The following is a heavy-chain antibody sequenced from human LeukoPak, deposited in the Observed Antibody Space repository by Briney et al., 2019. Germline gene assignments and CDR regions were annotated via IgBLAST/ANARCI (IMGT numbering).Heavy chain of an antibody. CDR1: GFTFNSYW. Sequence: GGSLRLSCAASGFTFNSYWMPWVRQAPGKGLVWVSRVNSEGSTSTYADSVKGRFTISRDNAKNTVYLQLNSLRAEDSAVYFCTRGRLGNFFDYWGQGTLVTVSS. V-gene: IGHV3-74*03. J-gene: IGHJ4*02. D-gene: IGHD3-9*01. CDR2: VNSEGSTS. CDR3: TRGRLGNFFDY.